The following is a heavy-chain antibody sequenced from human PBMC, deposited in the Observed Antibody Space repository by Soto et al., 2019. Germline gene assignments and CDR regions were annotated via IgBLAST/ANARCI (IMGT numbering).Heavy chain of an antibody. CDR2: IFHTGST. V-gene: IGHV4-31*02. J-gene: IGHJ6*03. CDR1: GDSISTPEVR. Sequence: SEPKCPTWTVAGDSISTPEVRWAWVRQPPGRGLEWIGYIFHTGSTYQNPSLQSRLTMSIDTSKGQFSLNLSSVTAADTATYYFAGDSTMPAAWPVLEVRGKGTTVPV. D-gene: IGHD2-2*01. CDR3: AGDSTMPAAWPVLEV.